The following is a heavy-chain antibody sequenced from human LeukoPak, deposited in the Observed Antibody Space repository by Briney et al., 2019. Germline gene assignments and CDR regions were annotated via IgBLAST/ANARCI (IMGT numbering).Heavy chain of an antibody. Sequence: GGSLRLSCAASGFTFSSYAMSWVRQAPGKGLEWVSAISGSGGSTYYADSVKGRFTISRDNSKNTLYLQMSSLRAEDTAVYYCAKSLKIVATLSWFDPWGQGTLVTVSS. CDR1: GFTFSSYA. V-gene: IGHV3-23*01. J-gene: IGHJ5*02. CDR3: AKSLKIVATLSWFDP. CDR2: ISGSGGST. D-gene: IGHD5-12*01.